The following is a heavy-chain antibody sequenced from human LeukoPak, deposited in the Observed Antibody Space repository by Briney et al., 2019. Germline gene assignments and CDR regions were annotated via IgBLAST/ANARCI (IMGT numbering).Heavy chain of an antibody. CDR1: GGSISSSS. CDR2: ISYDGSNK. Sequence: LSLTCTVSGGSISSSSYYWGWIRQPPGKGLEWVAVISYDGSNKYYADSVKGRFTISRDNSKNTLYLQMNSLRAEDTAVYYCAKDSGSGRSGYYYYGMDVWGQGTTVTVSS. J-gene: IGHJ6*02. D-gene: IGHD6-19*01. V-gene: IGHV3-30*18. CDR3: AKDSGSGRSGYYYYGMDV.